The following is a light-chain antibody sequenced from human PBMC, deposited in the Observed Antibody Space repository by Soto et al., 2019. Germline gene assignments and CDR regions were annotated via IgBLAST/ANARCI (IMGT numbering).Light chain of an antibody. Sequence: QSVLTQPPSASGTPGQRVIIACSGSRSNIGANTVNWYQHVPGAAPTLLIYPNSLRPSGVPDRFSGSKSDTSASLAISGLQSDDEADYYCAAWDDSLNGLIFGGGTELTV. J-gene: IGLJ2*01. V-gene: IGLV1-44*01. CDR2: PNS. CDR3: AAWDDSLNGLI. CDR1: RSNIGANT.